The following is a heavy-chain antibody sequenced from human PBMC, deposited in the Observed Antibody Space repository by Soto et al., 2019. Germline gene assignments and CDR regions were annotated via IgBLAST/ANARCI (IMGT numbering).Heavy chain of an antibody. J-gene: IGHJ4*02. V-gene: IGHV1-3*05. CDR3: ARDANYYDFCSGYSWYYFDY. CDR2: INAGNGNT. Sequence: QVQLVQSGAEEKKPGASVKVSCKASGYTFTSYAMHWVRQAPGQRLEWMGWINAGNGNTKYSQKFQGRVTITRDTSASTAYMELSSLRSEDTAVYYCARDANYYDFCSGYSWYYFDYWGQGTLVTVSS. D-gene: IGHD3-3*01. CDR1: GYTFTSYA.